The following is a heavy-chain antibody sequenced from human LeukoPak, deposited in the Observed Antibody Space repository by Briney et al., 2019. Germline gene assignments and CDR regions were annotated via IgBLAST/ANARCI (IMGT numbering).Heavy chain of an antibody. CDR3: ARGVVVKAPLDY. CDR1: GGSISSGDYY. V-gene: IGHV4-30-4*01. Sequence: SETLSLTCTVSGGSISSGDYYWSWIRQPPGKGLEWIGYIYYSGSTYYNPSLKSRVTISVDTSKNQFSLKLSSVTAADTAVYYCARGVVVKAPLDYWGQGTLVTVSS. J-gene: IGHJ4*02. CDR2: IYYSGST. D-gene: IGHD2-15*01.